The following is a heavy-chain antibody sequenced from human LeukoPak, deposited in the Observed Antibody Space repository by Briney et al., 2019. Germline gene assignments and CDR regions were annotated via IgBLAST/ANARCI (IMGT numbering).Heavy chain of an antibody. Sequence: SETLSLTCTVSGGSISSSSYYWGWIRQPPGKGLEWIGYIYYSGSTNYNPSLKSRVTISVDTSKNQFSLKLSSVTAADTAVYYCAGRPRGSYRYKDYWGQGTLVTVSS. CDR2: IYYSGST. CDR1: GGSISSSSYY. V-gene: IGHV4-61*05. J-gene: IGHJ4*02. D-gene: IGHD3-16*02. CDR3: AGRPRGSYRYKDY.